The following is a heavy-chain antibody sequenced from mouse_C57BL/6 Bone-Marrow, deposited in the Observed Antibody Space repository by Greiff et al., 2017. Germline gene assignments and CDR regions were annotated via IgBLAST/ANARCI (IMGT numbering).Heavy chain of an antibody. J-gene: IGHJ3*01. Sequence: VQLMESGPGLVQPSQSLSITCTVSGFSLTSYGVNWVLQSPGKGLEWLGVIWRGGGTDYNAAFISRLGIRTENSTSQVFFRMTSLQADVTARDYCASIYDGYGFAYWGQGTLVTVSA. D-gene: IGHD2-3*01. V-gene: IGHV2-2*01. CDR1: GFSLTSYG. CDR3: ASIYDGYGFAY. CDR2: IWRGGGT.